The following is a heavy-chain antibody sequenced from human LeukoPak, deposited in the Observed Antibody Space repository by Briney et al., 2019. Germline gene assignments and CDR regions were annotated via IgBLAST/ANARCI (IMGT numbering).Heavy chain of an antibody. V-gene: IGHV4-39*01. D-gene: IGHD2-21*02. CDR1: GGSISSSSYY. CDR2: IYYSGST. J-gene: IGHJ5*02. CDR3: AGAYCGGDCYFVASAHNWFDP. Sequence: SETLSLTCTVSGGSISSSSYYWGWIRQPPGKGLEWIGSIYYSGSTYYNPSLKSRVTISVDTSKNQFSLKLSSVTAADTAVYYCAGAYCGGDCYFVASAHNWFDPWGQGTLVTVSS.